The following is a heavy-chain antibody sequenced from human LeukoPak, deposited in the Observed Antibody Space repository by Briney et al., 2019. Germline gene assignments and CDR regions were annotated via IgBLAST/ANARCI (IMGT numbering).Heavy chain of an antibody. J-gene: IGHJ4*02. V-gene: IGHV3-7*04. Sequence: GGSLRLSCTAPGFTFRDYRMSWVRQAPGKGLEWVANINEDGSEKSYVDSVKGRFTVSRDNAENSLYLQMNSLRAEDTALYYCARRSHSGYDAHFDYWGQGALVTVSS. CDR2: INEDGSEK. CDR1: GFTFRDYR. CDR3: ARRSHSGYDAHFDY. D-gene: IGHD5-12*01.